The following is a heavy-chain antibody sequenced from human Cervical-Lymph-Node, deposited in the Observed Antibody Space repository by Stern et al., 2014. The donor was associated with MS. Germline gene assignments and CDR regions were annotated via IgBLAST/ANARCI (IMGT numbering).Heavy chain of an antibody. J-gene: IGHJ4*02. CDR1: GFTFSSYG. CDR3: ARDYEDTSMLFDH. Sequence: DQLVESGGAVVQPGGSLRLSCAASGFTFSSYGMHWVRQAPGKGLEWVTFISYDGNHKYYAASVKGRFTISRVNSKTTLHLQMNSVTPDDTAIYYCARDYEDTSMLFDHWGQGTLVTVSS. V-gene: IGHV3-30*03. D-gene: IGHD2-8*01. CDR2: ISYDGNHK.